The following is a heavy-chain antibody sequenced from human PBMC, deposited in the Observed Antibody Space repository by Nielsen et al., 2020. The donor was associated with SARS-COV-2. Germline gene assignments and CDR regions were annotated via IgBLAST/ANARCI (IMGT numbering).Heavy chain of an antibody. CDR1: GFTFDDYA. CDR3: AKTLWFGESTLDY. V-gene: IGHV3-9*01. CDR2: ISWNSGSI. D-gene: IGHD3-10*01. J-gene: IGHJ4*02. Sequence: SLKISCAASGFTFDDYAMHWVRQAPGKGLEWVSGISWNSGSIGYADSVKGRFTISRDNSKNTLYLQMNSLRAEDTAVYYCAKTLWFGESTLDYWGQGTLVTVSS.